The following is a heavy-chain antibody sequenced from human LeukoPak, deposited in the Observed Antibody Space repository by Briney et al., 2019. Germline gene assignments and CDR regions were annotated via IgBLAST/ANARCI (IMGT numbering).Heavy chain of an antibody. CDR3: AKDHAAIAARHRPMDV. Sequence: GGSLRLSCAASGFTVSSNYMSWVRQAPGKGLEWVSAISGSGGSTYYADSVKGRFTISRDNSKNTLYLQMNSLRAEDTAVYYCAKDHAAIAARHRPMDVWGKGTTVTVSS. V-gene: IGHV3-23*01. D-gene: IGHD6-6*01. J-gene: IGHJ6*03. CDR2: ISGSGGST. CDR1: GFTVSSNY.